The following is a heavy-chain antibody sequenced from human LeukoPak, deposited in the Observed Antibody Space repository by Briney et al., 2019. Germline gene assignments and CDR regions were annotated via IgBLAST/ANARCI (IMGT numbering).Heavy chain of an antibody. CDR2: IYDSGST. D-gene: IGHD5-18*01. J-gene: IGHJ6*03. CDR1: GGSISSYY. CDR3: ARVGGYRGYMDV. V-gene: IGHV4-59*01. Sequence: PSETLSLTCTVSGGSISSYYWSWIRQPPGKGLEWIGYIYDSGSTSYNPSLKSRVTISVDTSKNQFSLKLSSVTAADTAVYYCARVGGYRGYMDVWGKGTTVTVSS.